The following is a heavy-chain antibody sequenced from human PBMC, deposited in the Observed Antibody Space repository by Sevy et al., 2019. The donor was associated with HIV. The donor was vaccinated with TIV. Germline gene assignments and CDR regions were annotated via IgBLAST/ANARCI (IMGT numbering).Heavy chain of an antibody. D-gene: IGHD1-1*01. V-gene: IGHV3-21*01. J-gene: IGHJ3*01. CDR3: VRDATRTTSPNGLDF. CDR1: GFTFSRDS. CDR2: ISISGNYI. Sequence: GGSLRLSCAASGFTFSRDSMSWVRQAPGKGLEWIAYISISGNYIYYGDSMKGRFTISRDNAKNSWYLQMKSLRAEDTAEYYCVRDATRTTSPNGLDFWGLGTMVTVSS.